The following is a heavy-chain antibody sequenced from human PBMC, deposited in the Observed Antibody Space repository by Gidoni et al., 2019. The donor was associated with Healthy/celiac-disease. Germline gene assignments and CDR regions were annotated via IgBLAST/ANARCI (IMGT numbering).Heavy chain of an antibody. CDR3: ALGDIVVVPAAMPGGY. Sequence: QVQLVQSGAEVKKPGASVKVSCKASGYTFTSYYMHCVRQAPGQGLEWMGIINPSGGSTSYAQKFQGRVTMTRDTATSTVYMELSSLRYEDTAVYYCALGDIVVVPAAMPGGYWGQGTLVTVSS. CDR2: INPSGGST. J-gene: IGHJ4*02. D-gene: IGHD2-2*01. V-gene: IGHV1-46*01. CDR1: GYTFTSYY.